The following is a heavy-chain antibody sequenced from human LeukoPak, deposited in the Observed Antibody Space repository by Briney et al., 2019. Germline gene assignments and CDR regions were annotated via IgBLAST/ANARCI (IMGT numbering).Heavy chain of an antibody. CDR2: LVYDARS. Sequence: PGTSLRLSCAASGVPFSSYGMHWVRQAPGKGLEWVGCLVYDARSDYANSVKGRFSISRDDSKNTLFLDMSNLRVEDTALYYCARDLSAAFDFWGQGVLVTVSS. D-gene: IGHD6-19*01. CDR3: ARDLSAAFDF. CDR1: GVPFSSYG. V-gene: IGHV3-33*01. J-gene: IGHJ4*02.